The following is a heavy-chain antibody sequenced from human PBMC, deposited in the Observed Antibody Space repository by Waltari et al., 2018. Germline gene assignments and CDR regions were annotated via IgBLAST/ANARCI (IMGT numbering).Heavy chain of an antibody. V-gene: IGHV4-61*02. Sequence: QVQLQESGPGLVKPSQTLSLTCTVSGGSISSGSYYWSWIRQPAGKGLEWIGRIYTSGSTNYNPSLKSRVTISVDTSKNQFSLKLSSVTAADTAVYYCARSVTRPAFDPWGQGTLVTVSS. CDR1: GGSISSGSYY. CDR2: IYTSGST. J-gene: IGHJ5*02. CDR3: ARSVTRPAFDP. D-gene: IGHD4-17*01.